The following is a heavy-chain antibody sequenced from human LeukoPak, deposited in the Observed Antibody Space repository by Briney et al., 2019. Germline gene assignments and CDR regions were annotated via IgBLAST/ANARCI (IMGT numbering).Heavy chain of an antibody. CDR3: AKDRDGADRIIL. D-gene: IGHD5-24*01. J-gene: IGHJ4*02. V-gene: IGHV1-2*06. CDR1: AYDFTGYH. CDR2: LNPNTGHA. Sequence: ASVTVSCKVVAYDFTGYHIHWVRQAPGQGPEWMGRLNPNTGHAVYAFKFQGRVTITRDTSSGTAYMEVTRLTSDDTALYYCAKDRDGADRIILWGQGTLVTVSS.